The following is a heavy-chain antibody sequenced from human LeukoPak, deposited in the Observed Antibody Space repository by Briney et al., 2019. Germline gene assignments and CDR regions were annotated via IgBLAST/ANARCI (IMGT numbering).Heavy chain of an antibody. CDR2: ISGSGGST. D-gene: IGHD6-13*01. CDR1: GFTFSDYY. Sequence: GGSLRLSCAASGFTFSDYYMSWIRQAPGKGLEWVSAISGSGGSTYYADSVKGRFTISRDNSKNTLYLQMNSLRAEDTAIYYCAKLNPGTLPAAGTSRWFDPWGQGTLVTVSS. CDR3: AKLNPGTLPAAGTSRWFDP. J-gene: IGHJ5*02. V-gene: IGHV3-23*01.